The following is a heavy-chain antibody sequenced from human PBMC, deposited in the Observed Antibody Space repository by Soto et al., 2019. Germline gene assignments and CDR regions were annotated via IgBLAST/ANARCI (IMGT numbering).Heavy chain of an antibody. J-gene: IGHJ5*02. V-gene: IGHV3-66*01. D-gene: IGHD2-15*01. CDR3: ARSDCSSGSCPNWFDP. Sequence: EVQLVESGGGLVQPGGSLRLSCAASGFSVTYTYMSWIRQAPGKGLEWVSVIYSGGRTFYADSVRGRFTISRDEGNXTHYLQMHMLRPEDTAVYFCARSDCSSGSCPNWFDPWAREPRSSSPQ. CDR1: GFSVTYTY. CDR2: IYSGGRT.